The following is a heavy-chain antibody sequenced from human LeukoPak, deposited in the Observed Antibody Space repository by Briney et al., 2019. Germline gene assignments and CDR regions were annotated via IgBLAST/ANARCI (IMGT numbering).Heavy chain of an antibody. CDR2: INTNNGGT. J-gene: IGHJ6*03. V-gene: IGHV1-2*02. D-gene: IGHD5-12*01. CDR1: GDTFSDYY. Sequence: SVKVSCNASGDTFSDYYAHWVRQARGQGLEWMGWINTNNGGTNYAQKFQCKVTMTRDTSISTAYMELSRLRSDDTAVYYCAIRTLGLLRKGGAMDVWGKGTTVTVSS. CDR3: AIRTLGLLRKGGAMDV.